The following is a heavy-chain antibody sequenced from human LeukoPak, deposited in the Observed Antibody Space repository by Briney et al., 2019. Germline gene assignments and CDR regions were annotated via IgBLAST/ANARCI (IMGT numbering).Heavy chain of an antibody. D-gene: IGHD3-9*01. J-gene: IGHJ6*02. V-gene: IGHV3-66*01. CDR1: GFTSSNYA. CDR2: IYITGTT. Sequence: GGSLRRSCSASGFTSSNYAMHWVRHATRKGLEWVSIIYITGTTYHADSVRGRLVISRDNSKNTVYLQMNSLRADDTAVYYCARDVDYYDIVTGYYQHFGMDVWGQGTTVTVSS. CDR3: ARDVDYYDIVTGYYQHFGMDV.